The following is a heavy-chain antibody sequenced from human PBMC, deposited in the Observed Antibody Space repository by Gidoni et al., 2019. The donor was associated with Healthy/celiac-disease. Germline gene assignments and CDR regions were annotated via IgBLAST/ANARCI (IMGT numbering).Heavy chain of an antibody. Sequence: QLQLQESGPGLVKPSETLSLTCTVSGGSISSSSYYWGWIRQPPGKGLEWIGRIYYSGSTYYNPSLKSRVTISVDTSKNQFSLKLSSVTAADTAVYYCARDCTNGVCYTLGGMDVWGQGTTVTVSS. CDR2: IYYSGST. V-gene: IGHV4-39*01. D-gene: IGHD2-8*01. J-gene: IGHJ6*02. CDR1: GGSISSSSYY. CDR3: ARDCTNGVCYTLGGMDV.